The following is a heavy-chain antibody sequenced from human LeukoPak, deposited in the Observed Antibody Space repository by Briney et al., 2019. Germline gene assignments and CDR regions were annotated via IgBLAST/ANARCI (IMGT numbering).Heavy chain of an antibody. D-gene: IGHD1-26*01. CDR2: ISGSGGGT. Sequence: GGSLRLSCAASGFTFSTYAMSWVRQAAGKGLEWVSLISGSGGGTYYADSVKSRFTISRDNPKNTLYLQLNSLRVEDTAVYYCAKNRGAGSHYYYHMNVWGKGTTVTVSS. CDR3: AKNRGAGSHYYYHMNV. V-gene: IGHV3-23*01. J-gene: IGHJ6*03. CDR1: GFTFSTYA.